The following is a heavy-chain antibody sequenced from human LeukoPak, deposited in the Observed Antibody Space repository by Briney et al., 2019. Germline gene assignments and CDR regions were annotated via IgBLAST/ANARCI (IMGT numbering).Heavy chain of an antibody. CDR1: GYSFTRYW. CDR3: ARFDILTGYFYFDY. Sequence: GESLKISCKGSGYSFTRYWIGWVRQMPGKGLESMGIISPGDSYLRYSPSFQGQVTISVDKSISTAYLQWTSLKASDTAIYYCARFDILTGYFYFDYWGQGTLVTVSS. CDR2: ISPGDSYL. V-gene: IGHV5-51*01. D-gene: IGHD3-9*01. J-gene: IGHJ4*02.